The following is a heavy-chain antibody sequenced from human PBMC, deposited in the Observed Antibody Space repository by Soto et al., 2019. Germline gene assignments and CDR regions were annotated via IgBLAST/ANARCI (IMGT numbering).Heavy chain of an antibody. D-gene: IGHD3-22*01. V-gene: IGHV1-46*01. J-gene: IGHJ4*02. CDR3: ATVGYYDSSRYFDD. CDR2: INPRNGKT. Sequence: ASVKVSCKASGYNFTSLYAHWVRQAPGQGLEWMGIINPRNGKTTYAQKFQGRVTMTRDTSTTTIYMELSSLRSEDTAVYYCATVGYYDSSRYFDDWGRGSLVTVSS. CDR1: GYNFTSLY.